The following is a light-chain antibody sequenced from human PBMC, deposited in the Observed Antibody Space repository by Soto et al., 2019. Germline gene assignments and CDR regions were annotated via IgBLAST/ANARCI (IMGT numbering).Light chain of an antibody. V-gene: IGKV3-20*01. CDR3: QQYGSFPKT. Sequence: EIGLTQSPGTLSLSPGERATLSCRASQSVSSSYLAWYQQKPGQAPRLLIYGASSRATGIPDRFSGSGSGTDFTLTIGRLEPEDFAVYYCQQYGSFPKTFGQGTKLEIK. J-gene: IGKJ2*01. CDR1: QSVSSSY. CDR2: GAS.